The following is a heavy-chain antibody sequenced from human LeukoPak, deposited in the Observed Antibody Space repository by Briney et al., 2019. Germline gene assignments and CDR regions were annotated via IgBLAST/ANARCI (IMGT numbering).Heavy chain of an antibody. CDR1: GFTIGGFA. V-gene: IGHV3-23*01. J-gene: IGHJ3*02. Sequence: GGSLRLSCAASGFTIGGFAMTWVRQAPGKGLEWVSSIGSDYKTHYSESVKGRFAISRDNSQSTVFLQMNSLRAEDTAVYYCARDHGTVTTIRGFDIWGQGTMVTVSS. CDR2: IGSDYKT. CDR3: ARDHGTVTTIRGFDI. D-gene: IGHD4-17*01.